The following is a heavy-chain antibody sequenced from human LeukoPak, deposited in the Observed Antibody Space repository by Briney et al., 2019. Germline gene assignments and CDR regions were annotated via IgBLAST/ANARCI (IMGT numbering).Heavy chain of an antibody. CDR1: GYTFTNHG. Sequence: ASVKVSCKTSGYTFTNHGITWGRQSPGQGLEWMGWISTYRGHTNYAQNLQGRVTMTTDTSTTTAYMELERLTSDDSAVYYCARMGGWEQSDYEGNPDYWGQGTLVTVSS. CDR3: ARMGGWEQSDYEGNPDY. CDR2: ISTYRGHT. J-gene: IGHJ4*02. V-gene: IGHV1-18*01. D-gene: IGHD4-17*01.